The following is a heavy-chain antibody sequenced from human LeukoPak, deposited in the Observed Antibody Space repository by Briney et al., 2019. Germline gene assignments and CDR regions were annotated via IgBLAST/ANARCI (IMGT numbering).Heavy chain of an antibody. D-gene: IGHD3-22*01. J-gene: IGHJ4*02. CDR2: ISSSGSVT. Sequence: PGGSLRLSCAASGFTFSTYAMHWVRQAPGRGLEWVSSISSSGSVTYYADSVKGRFTVSKDNARNSLHLQMNNLAVEDTATYFCARGQPDSGGHYYSWYFDYWGQGTPVTVSS. V-gene: IGHV3-21*01. CDR1: GFTFSTYA. CDR3: ARGQPDSGGHYYSWYFDY.